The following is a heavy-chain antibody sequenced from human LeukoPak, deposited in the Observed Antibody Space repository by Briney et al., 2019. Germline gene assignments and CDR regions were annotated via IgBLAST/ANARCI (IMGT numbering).Heavy chain of an antibody. CDR3: ARTTRDSSGYYYPTD. V-gene: IGHV4-30-4*01. Sequence: ASQTLSLTCTVSGDSISSGHYYWTWIRQPPGKGLEWIGYIYYSGSTYYNSSLRSRITISVDTSKNQFSLNLSSVTAADTAVYYCARTTRDSSGYYYPTDWGQGTLVTVSS. CDR1: GDSISSGHYY. D-gene: IGHD3-22*01. J-gene: IGHJ4*02. CDR2: IYYSGST.